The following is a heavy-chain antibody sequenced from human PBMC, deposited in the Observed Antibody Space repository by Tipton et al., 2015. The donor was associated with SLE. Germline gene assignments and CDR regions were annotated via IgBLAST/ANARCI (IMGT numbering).Heavy chain of an antibody. D-gene: IGHD2-21*02. V-gene: IGHV4-39*02. CDR2: ITNNGNT. Sequence: GLVKPSETLSLTCTVSGGTISSHYWDWIRQPPGKGPEWIGRITNNGNTYYIPSLQSRVTMSVDTSKNHFSLKLSSVTAADPAVYYCARGDTNGCLRYWGQGKLVTVSS. CDR1: GGTISSHY. CDR3: ARGDTNGCLRY. J-gene: IGHJ4*02.